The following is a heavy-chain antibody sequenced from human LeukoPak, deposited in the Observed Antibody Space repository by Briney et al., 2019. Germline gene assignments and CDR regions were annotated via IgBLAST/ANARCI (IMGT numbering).Heavy chain of an antibody. CDR3: ARAGNNWSFDY. CDR1: GGSVSSYY. CDR2: IHNSGRT. D-gene: IGHD1-1*01. V-gene: IGHV4-4*08. Sequence: SETLSLTCSVSGGSVSSYYWSWIRQSPGKGLEWIGYIHNSGRTNYNPSLKSRVTGFVDTSKNQVSLRLSSVTAADTAVYYCARAGNNWSFDYWGQGTLVTVSS. J-gene: IGHJ4*02.